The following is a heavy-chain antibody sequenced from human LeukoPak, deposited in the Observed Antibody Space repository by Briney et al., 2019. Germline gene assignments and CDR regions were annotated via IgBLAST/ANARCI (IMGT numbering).Heavy chain of an antibody. CDR1: GYTFIDYY. D-gene: IGHD2-2*01. V-gene: IGHV1-2*02. J-gene: IGHJ4*02. CDR3: ARANALYCSSTSCLFDY. Sequence: GASVKVSCKASGYTFIDYYIHWVRQAPGQGLEWMAWINPNSGGTYYAQNFHDRITLTRDTSISTAYMELSRLRSDDTAIYYCARANALYCSSTSCLFDYWGQGTLVTVSS. CDR2: INPNSGGT.